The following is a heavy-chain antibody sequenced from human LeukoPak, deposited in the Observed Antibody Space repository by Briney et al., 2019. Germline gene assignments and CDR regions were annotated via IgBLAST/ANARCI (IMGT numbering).Heavy chain of an antibody. V-gene: IGHV4-4*08. CDR2: IYPNGIT. CDR1: GGSIFSYY. Sequence: SETLSLTCTVSGGSIFSYYWNWIRQPPWKGLEWIGYIYPNGITSYNPSLRSRGTISIATSKNQFSLRLRSVTAADTAIYYCARRAYYNTSGYYPTSGYFDLWGRGTLVTVSS. J-gene: IGHJ2*01. D-gene: IGHD3-22*01. CDR3: ARRAYYNTSGYYPTSGYFDL.